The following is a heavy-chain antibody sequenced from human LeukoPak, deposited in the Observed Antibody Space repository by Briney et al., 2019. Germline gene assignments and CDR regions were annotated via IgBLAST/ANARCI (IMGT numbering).Heavy chain of an antibody. D-gene: IGHD1-26*01. CDR3: ARPGAPNWFDP. Sequence: SETLSLTCAVYGGSFSGHYWSWIRQPPGKGLEWIGEINHSGSTNYNPSLKSRVTISVDTSKNQFSLKLSSVTAADTAVYYCARPGAPNWFDPWGQGTLVTVSS. CDR1: GGSFSGHY. CDR2: INHSGST. J-gene: IGHJ5*02. V-gene: IGHV4-34*01.